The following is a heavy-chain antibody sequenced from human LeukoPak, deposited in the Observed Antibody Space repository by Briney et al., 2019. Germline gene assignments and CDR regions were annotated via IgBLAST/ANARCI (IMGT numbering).Heavy chain of an antibody. J-gene: IGHJ4*02. D-gene: IGHD4-17*01. CDR2: INPNSGGT. Sequence: ASVKVSCKASGYTFTGYYMHWVRQAPGQGLEWMGWINPNSGGTNYAQKFQGRVTMTRDTSISTAYMELSRLTSDDTAVYYCARDHRTAVILYYFDYWGQGTLVTVSS. CDR3: ARDHRTAVILYYFDY. CDR1: GYTFTGYY. V-gene: IGHV1-2*02.